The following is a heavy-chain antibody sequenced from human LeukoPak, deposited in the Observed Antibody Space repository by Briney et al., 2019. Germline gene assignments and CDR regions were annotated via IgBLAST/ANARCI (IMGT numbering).Heavy chain of an antibody. J-gene: IGHJ5*02. Sequence: SETLSLTCTVSGGSISSYYWSWIRQPPGKGLEWIGYIYYSGSTNYNPSLKSRVTISVDTSKNQFSLKLSSVTAADTAVYYCARAMVRGRIWFDPWGQGTLVTVSS. CDR2: IYYSGST. D-gene: IGHD3-10*01. CDR3: ARAMVRGRIWFDP. CDR1: GGSISSYY. V-gene: IGHV4-59*01.